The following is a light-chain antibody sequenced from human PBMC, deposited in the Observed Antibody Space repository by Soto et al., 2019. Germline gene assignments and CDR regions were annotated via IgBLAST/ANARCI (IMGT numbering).Light chain of an antibody. Sequence: QSALTQPPSASGSPGQSGTISCTGTSSDVGEYNYVSWYQQHPGKAPRLMIFEVNKRPSGVPDRFSGSKSGNTASLTISGLQAEDEADYYCSSYTSSSTLVFGTGTKVTVL. J-gene: IGLJ1*01. CDR3: SSYTSSSTLV. CDR2: EVN. V-gene: IGLV2-8*01. CDR1: SSDVGEYNY.